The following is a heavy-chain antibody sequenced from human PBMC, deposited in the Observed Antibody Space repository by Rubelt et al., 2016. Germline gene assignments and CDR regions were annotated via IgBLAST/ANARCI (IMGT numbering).Heavy chain of an antibody. CDR1: GGSFSGHY. Sequence: QVHLQESGPGLVKPSETLSLTCAVNGGSFSGHYWTWIRQPPGKGLEWIGEISHSGSTNFNPSLKSRLTISVDTSKKQFSLNLTSVTAADTAVYYCAKIFGYCSGSSCYRWIDPWGQGTLVTVSS. CDR3: AKIFGYCSGSSCYRWIDP. D-gene: IGHD2-2*03. CDR2: ISHSGST. V-gene: IGHV4-34*10. J-gene: IGHJ5*02.